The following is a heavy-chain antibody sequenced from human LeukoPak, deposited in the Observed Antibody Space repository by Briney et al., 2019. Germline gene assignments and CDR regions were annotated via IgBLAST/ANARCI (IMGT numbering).Heavy chain of an antibody. CDR2: ISGSGGST. Sequence: GGSLRLSCAASGFTFSSYAMSWVRQAPGKGLEWVSAISGSGGSTYYADSVKGRFTISRDNPKNTLYLQMNSLRAEDTAVYYCARDRAVMATADHDHWGQGTLVTVSS. J-gene: IGHJ4*02. D-gene: IGHD5-24*01. CDR3: ARDRAVMATADHDH. V-gene: IGHV3-23*01. CDR1: GFTFSSYA.